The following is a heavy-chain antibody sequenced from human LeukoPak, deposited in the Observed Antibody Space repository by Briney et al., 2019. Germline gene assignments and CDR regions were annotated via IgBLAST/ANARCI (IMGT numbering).Heavy chain of an antibody. CDR1: GFTFSHYY. D-gene: IGHD3-10*01. J-gene: IGHJ4*02. CDR3: ARGGGSGSYYKRELDY. Sequence: GGSLRLSCAASGFTFSHYYMSWIRQAPGKGLEWASYISSDGSIVHYADSVKGRFTISRDNAKNSLYLQMNSLRAEDTAVYYCARGGGSGSYYKRELDYWGQGTLVTVSS. CDR2: ISSDGSIV. V-gene: IGHV3-11*04.